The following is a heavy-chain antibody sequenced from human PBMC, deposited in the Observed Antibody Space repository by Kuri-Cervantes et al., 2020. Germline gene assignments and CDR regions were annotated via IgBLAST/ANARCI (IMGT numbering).Heavy chain of an antibody. CDR3: AKGVPAAMLSWFDP. J-gene: IGHJ5*02. CDR2: IIPFFGTP. V-gene: IGHV1-69*06. D-gene: IGHD2-2*01. Sequence: SVKVSCKASGGTFNNYAISWVRQAPGQGLEWMGGIIPFFGTPKYVEKFKGRVTITADKSTSTTYMELSSLRSEDTAVYYCAKGVPAAMLSWFDPWGQGTLVTVSS. CDR1: GGTFNNYA.